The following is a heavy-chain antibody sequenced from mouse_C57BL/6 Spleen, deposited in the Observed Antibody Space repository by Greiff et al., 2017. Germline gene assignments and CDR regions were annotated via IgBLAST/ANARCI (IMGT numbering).Heavy chain of an antibody. J-gene: IGHJ3*01. Sequence: EVKVVESGGGLVQPGGSLSLSCAASGFTFTDYYLSWVRQPPGKALEWLGFIRNKANGYTTEYNASVKGRFTISRDNSQSILYLQMKALRAEDSATYYCARTGAWFAYWGQGTLVTVSA. CDR3: ARTGAWFAY. D-gene: IGHD4-1*01. V-gene: IGHV7-3*01. CDR1: GFTFTDYY. CDR2: IRNKANGYTT.